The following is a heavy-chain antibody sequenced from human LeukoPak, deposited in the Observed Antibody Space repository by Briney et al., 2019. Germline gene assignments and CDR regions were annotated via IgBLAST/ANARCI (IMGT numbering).Heavy chain of an antibody. V-gene: IGHV4-39*01. CDR2: IYYTGST. CDR3: ARRPGEYGGNDFDY. D-gene: IGHD4/OR15-4a*01. J-gene: IGHJ4*02. CDR1: GGSISSRSDY. Sequence: SETLSLTCTVSGGSISSRSDYWGWIRQPPGKGPEWIGSIYYTGSTHYNPSLKSRVTISVDTSKNQFSLKLSSVTAADTAVYYCARRPGEYGGNDFDYWGQGTLVTVSS.